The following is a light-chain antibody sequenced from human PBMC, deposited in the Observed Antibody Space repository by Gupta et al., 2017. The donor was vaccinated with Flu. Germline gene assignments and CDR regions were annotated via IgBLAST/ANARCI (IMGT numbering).Light chain of an antibody. CDR1: SANIGSNT. J-gene: IGLJ2*01. CDR2: SNN. CDR3: AAWDDNLSAPV. Sequence: QSVLTQPPSASGTPGQRVTISCSGSSANIGSNTVNWYQQLPGAAPKLLIYSNNQRPSGVPDRFSGSQSGTSASLAISGLQSDDESDYYCAAWDDNLSAPVFGGGTKLTVL. V-gene: IGLV1-44*01.